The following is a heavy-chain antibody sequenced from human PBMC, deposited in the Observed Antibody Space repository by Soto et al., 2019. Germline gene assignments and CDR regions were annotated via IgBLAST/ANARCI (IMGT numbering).Heavy chain of an antibody. Sequence: QVQLVQSGAEVKKPGASVKVSCKASGYTFTSYAMHWVRQAPGQRLEWMGWINAGNGNTKYSQKFQGRVTITRDTSASTXXXXXXXXXXXXXXXXXXXXXXXXXXXXXWGQGTLVTVSS. CDR2: INAGNGNT. CDR1: GYTFTSYA. J-gene: IGHJ4*02. CDR3: XXXXXXXXXXX. V-gene: IGHV1-3*01.